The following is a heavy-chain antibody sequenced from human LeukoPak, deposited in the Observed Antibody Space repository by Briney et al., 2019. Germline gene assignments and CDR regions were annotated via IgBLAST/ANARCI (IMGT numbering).Heavy chain of an antibody. Sequence: SETLSLTCTVSGGSISSSSYYWGWIRQPPGKGLEWIGSIYYSGSTNYNPSLKSRVTISVDTSKNQFSLKLSSVTAADTAVYYCARASSYCSSTSCPSPFDYWGQGTLVTVSS. J-gene: IGHJ4*02. V-gene: IGHV4-39*07. CDR2: IYYSGST. CDR3: ARASSYCSSTSCPSPFDY. CDR1: GGSISSSSYY. D-gene: IGHD2-2*01.